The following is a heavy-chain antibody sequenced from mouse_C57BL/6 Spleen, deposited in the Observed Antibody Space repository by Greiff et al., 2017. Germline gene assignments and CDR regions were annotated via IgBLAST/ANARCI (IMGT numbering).Heavy chain of an antibody. CDR3: ARHESWSYAMDY. Sequence: QVHVKQSGPGLVAPSQSLSITCTVSGFSLTSYGVHWVRQPPGKGLEWLVVIWSDGSTTYNSALKSRLSISKDNSKSQVFLKMNSLQTDDTAMYYCARHESWSYAMDYWGQGTSVTGAS. CDR2: IWSDGST. V-gene: IGHV2-6-1*01. CDR1: GFSLTSYG. J-gene: IGHJ4*01.